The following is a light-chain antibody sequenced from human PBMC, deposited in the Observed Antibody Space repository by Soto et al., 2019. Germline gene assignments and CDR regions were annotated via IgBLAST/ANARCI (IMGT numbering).Light chain of an antibody. CDR3: QQYNSYPYI. Sequence: DIQMTQSPSTLSASVGDRVTITCRASQSISSWLAWYQQKPGKAPKLLIHKASSLERGFPSRFSGSGSRTVFPLTISRLQHDDFGTYSCQQYNSYPYIVGQGTKLEIK. V-gene: IGKV1-5*03. J-gene: IGKJ2*01. CDR1: QSISSW. CDR2: KAS.